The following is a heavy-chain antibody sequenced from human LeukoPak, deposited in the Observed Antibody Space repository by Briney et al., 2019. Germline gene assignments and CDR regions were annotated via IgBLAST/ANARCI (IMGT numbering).Heavy chain of an antibody. Sequence: SGTLSLTCTVSGGSISSYYWSWIRQPAGKGLEWIGRIYTSGSTNYNPSLKSRVTMSVDTSKNQFSLKLSSVTAADTAVYYCARDSTPPGIVGATRYDCWGQGTLVTVSS. J-gene: IGHJ4*02. V-gene: IGHV4-4*07. CDR3: ARDSTPPGIVGATRYDC. CDR2: IYTSGST. CDR1: GGSISSYY. D-gene: IGHD1-26*01.